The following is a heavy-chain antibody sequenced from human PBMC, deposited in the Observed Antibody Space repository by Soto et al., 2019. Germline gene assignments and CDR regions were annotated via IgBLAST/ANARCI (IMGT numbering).Heavy chain of an antibody. CDR3: ARDTGSRSYYEFDY. CDR1: GYTFTSYG. Sequence: QVQLVQSGAEVKKPGASVNVSCKASGYTFTSYGISWVRQAPGQGLEWVGWISTYNGNTNYAQKLQGRVTMTTDTSTGTAYMELSSLRSDDTAVYYCARDTGSRSYYEFDYWGRGTLVTVSS. CDR2: ISTYNGNT. J-gene: IGHJ4*02. V-gene: IGHV1-18*01. D-gene: IGHD3-10*01.